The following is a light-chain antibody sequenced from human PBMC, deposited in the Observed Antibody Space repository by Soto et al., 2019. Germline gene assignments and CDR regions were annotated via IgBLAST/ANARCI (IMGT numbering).Light chain of an antibody. Sequence: EIVLTQSPATLSLSPGERASLSCLASQSVSSSLAWYQQKPGQSPRLLIYDASNRATGIPARFSGSGSGTDFTLTISSRDPEDFAVYYCQQRSTCPPLTFGGGTKVEIK. J-gene: IGKJ4*01. CDR1: QSVSSS. CDR2: DAS. V-gene: IGKV3-11*01. CDR3: QQRSTCPPLT.